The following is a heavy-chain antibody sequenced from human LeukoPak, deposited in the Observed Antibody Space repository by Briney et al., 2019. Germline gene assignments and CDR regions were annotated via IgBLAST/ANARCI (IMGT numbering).Heavy chain of an antibody. CDR1: GFTFSNAW. CDR2: IKSKTDGGTT. V-gene: IGHV3-15*01. Sequence: GSLRLSCAASGFTFSNAWMIWVRQAPGKGLEWVGRIKSKTDGGTTDYAAPVKGRFTISRDDSKNTLYLQTNSLKTEDTAVYYCTQDLGSGSPIGYWGQGTLVTVSS. CDR3: TQDLGSGSPIGY. J-gene: IGHJ4*02. D-gene: IGHD3-10*01.